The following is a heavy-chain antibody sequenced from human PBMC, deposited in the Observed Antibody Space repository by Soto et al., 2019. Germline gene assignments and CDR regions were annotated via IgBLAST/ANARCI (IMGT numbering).Heavy chain of an antibody. J-gene: IGHJ4*02. CDR1: GFTVSSKY. Sequence: EVQLVESGGGLVQPGGSLRLSCAASGFTVSSKYMTWVRQAPGKGLEWVSVIYTDDSTYYADSVKGRFTISRDNSKNTLYLQMNSLRAEDTAVYYCGRGLAEVTAPDYWGQGTLVTVSS. V-gene: IGHV3-66*01. D-gene: IGHD2-21*02. CDR2: IYTDDST. CDR3: GRGLAEVTAPDY.